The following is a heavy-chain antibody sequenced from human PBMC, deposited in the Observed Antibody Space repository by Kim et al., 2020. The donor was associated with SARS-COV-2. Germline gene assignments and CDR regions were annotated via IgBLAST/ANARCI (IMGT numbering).Heavy chain of an antibody. Sequence: GNIGYADSVKGRFTISRDNDKNSLYLQMNSLRAEDTALYYCATSGFGEDYWGQGTLVTVSS. J-gene: IGHJ4*02. D-gene: IGHD3-10*01. CDR3: ATSGFGEDY. V-gene: IGHV3-9*01. CDR2: GNI.